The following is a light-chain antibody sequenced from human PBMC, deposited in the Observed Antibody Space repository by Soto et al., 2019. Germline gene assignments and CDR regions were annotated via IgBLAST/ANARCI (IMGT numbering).Light chain of an antibody. V-gene: IGKV1-12*01. CDR2: SAS. Sequence: DIQMTQSPSSVSASVGDRVTITCRASQGIGVRLAWFQQKPGQAPQLLIQSASSLQSGFPSRFSGSGSGTDFVLSINSLQPEEFASYYCLQVSTFPRTFGQGTKVEVK. J-gene: IGKJ1*01. CDR3: LQVSTFPRT. CDR1: QGIGVR.